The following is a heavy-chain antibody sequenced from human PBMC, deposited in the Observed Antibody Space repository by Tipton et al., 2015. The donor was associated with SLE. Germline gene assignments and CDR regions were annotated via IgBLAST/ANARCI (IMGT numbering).Heavy chain of an antibody. J-gene: IGHJ3*02. CDR2: ISADSGGT. CDR1: GYTFTGYQ. Sequence: QVQLVQSGAEVKKPGASVKVSCKASGYTFTGYQMHWVRQAPGQGLEWMGWISADSGGTNYAQKFQRRLTMTRDTSINTAYMELSGLRSDDRAVYYCARDPRGMGVFDIWGQGTVVIVSS. D-gene: IGHD3-16*01. V-gene: IGHV1-2*02. CDR3: ARDPRGMGVFDI.